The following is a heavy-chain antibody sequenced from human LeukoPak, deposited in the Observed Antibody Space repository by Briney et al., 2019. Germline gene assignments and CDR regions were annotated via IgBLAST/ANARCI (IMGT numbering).Heavy chain of an antibody. CDR3: ARDKWSYYYYGMDV. V-gene: IGHV3-11*01. J-gene: IGHJ6*02. CDR1: GFTFSDYY. CDR2: ISSSGSTI. Sequence: GGSLRLSCAASGFTFSDYYMSWIRQAPGKGLEWVSYISSSGSTIYYADSVMGRFTISRDNAKNSLYLQMNSLRAEDTAVYYCARDKWSYYYYGMDVWGQGTTVTVSS. D-gene: IGHD2-8*01.